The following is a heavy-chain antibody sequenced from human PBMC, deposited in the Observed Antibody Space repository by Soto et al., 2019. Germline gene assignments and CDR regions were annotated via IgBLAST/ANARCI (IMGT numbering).Heavy chain of an antibody. CDR3: ATERIVGATSVFDY. Sequence: ASVKVSCKVSGYTLTELSMHWVRQAPGKGLEWMGGFDPEDGETIYAQKFQGRVTMIEDTSTDTAYMELSSLRSEDTAVYYCATERIVGATSVFDYWGQGTLVTVSS. CDR1: GYTLTELS. CDR2: FDPEDGET. J-gene: IGHJ4*02. V-gene: IGHV1-24*01. D-gene: IGHD1-26*01.